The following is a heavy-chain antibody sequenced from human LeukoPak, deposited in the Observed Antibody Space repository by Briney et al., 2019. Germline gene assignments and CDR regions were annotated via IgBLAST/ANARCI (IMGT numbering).Heavy chain of an antibody. CDR1: GDSISTYY. CDR2: IYHSGNT. Sequence: SETLSLTCTVSGDSISTYYWSWVRQPPGKGLEWIGYIYHSGNTDYNPSLKSRVIMSIDTSINQISLKLSSVTAADTAVYYCARLRLRFKSNGDSTSYEAVDIWGQGTVVTVSS. V-gene: IGHV4-59*08. D-gene: IGHD2-21*01. J-gene: IGHJ3*02. CDR3: ARLRLRFKSNGDSTSYEAVDI.